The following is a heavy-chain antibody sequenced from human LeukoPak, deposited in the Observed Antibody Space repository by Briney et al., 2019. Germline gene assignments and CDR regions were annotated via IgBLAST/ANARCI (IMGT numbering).Heavy chain of an antibody. CDR2: TYYRSKWYN. D-gene: IGHD5-18*01. Sequence: PSQTLSLTCALSGDIVSSNSSWNWIRQSPSRGLEWLGRTYYRSKWYNDYVVSVKSRININPDTSKNQFSLQLNSVTPEDTAVYYCARGGQGDGYSADEAFDLWGQGTMVTVS. V-gene: IGHV6-1*01. CDR3: ARGGQGDGYSADEAFDL. CDR1: GDIVSSNSS. J-gene: IGHJ3*01.